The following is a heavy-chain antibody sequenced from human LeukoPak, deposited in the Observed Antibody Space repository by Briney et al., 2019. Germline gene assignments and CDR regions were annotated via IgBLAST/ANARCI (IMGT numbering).Heavy chain of an antibody. Sequence: SGTLSLTCAVSGGSISSDIWWSWVRQPPGKGLEWIGEIHHSGTTAFKPSLKSRVIMSVDTSTNYFSLKLSSVTAADTAVYYCLSAYGDHIYGDHWGQGTLVIVSS. CDR2: IHHSGTT. V-gene: IGHV4-4*02. CDR3: LSAYGDHIYGDH. CDR1: GGSISSDIW. D-gene: IGHD4-17*01. J-gene: IGHJ4*02.